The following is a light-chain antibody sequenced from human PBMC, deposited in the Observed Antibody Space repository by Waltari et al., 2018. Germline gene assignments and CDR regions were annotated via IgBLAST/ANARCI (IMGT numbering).Light chain of an antibody. CDR3: SSFTSSTTGI. J-gene: IGLJ2*01. CDR1: SRDSGGYEY. V-gene: IGLV2-14*01. Sequence: SALTQPDSVSGSPGQSITISCSGISRDSGGYEYVSWYQQHPGKAPKVIIYDVTNRPSGVSNRFSGSKSGSSASLTISGLQAEDEADYYCSSFTSSTTGIFGGRTKLTVL. CDR2: DVT.